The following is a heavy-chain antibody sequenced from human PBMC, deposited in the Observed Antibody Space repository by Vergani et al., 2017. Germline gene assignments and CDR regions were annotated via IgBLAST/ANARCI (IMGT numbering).Heavy chain of an antibody. CDR2: TYYRSKWYN. Sequence: QVQLQQSGPGLVKPSQTLLLTCAISGDSVSSNSAAWNWIRQSPSRGLEWLGRTYYRSKWYNDYAVSVKSRITINPDTSKNQFSLQLNSVTPEDTAVYYCASKRGACRAAYCHSYDFWGPGTLVGVSS. CDR3: ASKRGACRAAYCHSYDF. V-gene: IGHV6-1*01. CDR1: GDSVSSNSAA. D-gene: IGHD2-15*01. J-gene: IGHJ4*02.